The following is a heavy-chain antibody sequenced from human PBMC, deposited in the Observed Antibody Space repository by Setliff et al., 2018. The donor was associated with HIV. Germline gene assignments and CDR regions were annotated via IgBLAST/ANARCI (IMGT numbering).Heavy chain of an antibody. J-gene: IGHJ6*03. CDR3: ARVVDTSGGYWGSFYRYMDV. CDR2: ISASTNTI. Sequence: GGSLRLSCAASGFTFNVYSMNWVRQAPGKGLEWVSYISASTNTIYYADSVKGRFTISRDNARNSLYLQMDSLRAEDTAVYYCARVVDTSGGYWGSFYRYMDVWGKGTTVTVSS. D-gene: IGHD3-10*01. CDR1: GFTFNVYS. V-gene: IGHV3-48*01.